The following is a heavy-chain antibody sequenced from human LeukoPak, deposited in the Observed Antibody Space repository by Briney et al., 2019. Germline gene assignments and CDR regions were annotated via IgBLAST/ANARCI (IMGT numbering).Heavy chain of an antibody. CDR1: GFTFSSYS. J-gene: IGHJ4*02. V-gene: IGHV3-21*01. Sequence: PGGSLTLSCAASGFTFSSYSMNWVRQAPGKGLEWVSSISSSSSYIYYADSVKGRFTISSDNAKNSLYLQMNSLRAEDTAVYYWASPYSSRWYELCYWGQGTLVTVSS. CDR2: ISSSSSYI. D-gene: IGHD6-13*01. CDR3: ASPYSSRWYELCY.